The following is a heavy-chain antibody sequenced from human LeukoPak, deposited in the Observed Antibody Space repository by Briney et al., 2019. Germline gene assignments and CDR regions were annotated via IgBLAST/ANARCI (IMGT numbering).Heavy chain of an antibody. Sequence: PSETLSPACTVSGDSMSSGDYYWSWIRQTAGKGLEWIGYIYYSGITSYDPSLRSRVTVSVDTSKNQFSLKLNSVTAADTAVYYCARGTLIRGVFSSYYYYYMDVWGKGTTVTISS. CDR1: GDSMSSGDYY. J-gene: IGHJ6*03. CDR2: IYYSGIT. V-gene: IGHV4-61*10. CDR3: ARGTLIRGVFSSYYYYYMDV. D-gene: IGHD3-10*01.